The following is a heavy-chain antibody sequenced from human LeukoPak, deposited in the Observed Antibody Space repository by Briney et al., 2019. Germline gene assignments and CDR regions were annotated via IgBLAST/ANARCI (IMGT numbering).Heavy chain of an antibody. CDR3: ARGAYSYGYYYYGMDV. Sequence: SRTLSLTCTVSGGSISSGGYYWSWIRQHPGKGLEWIGYIYYSGSTYYNPSLKSRVTISVDTSKNQFSLKLSSVTAADTAVYYCARGAYSYGYYYYGMDVWGQGTTVTVSS. CDR2: IYYSGST. V-gene: IGHV4-31*03. J-gene: IGHJ6*02. D-gene: IGHD5-18*01. CDR1: GGSISSGGYY.